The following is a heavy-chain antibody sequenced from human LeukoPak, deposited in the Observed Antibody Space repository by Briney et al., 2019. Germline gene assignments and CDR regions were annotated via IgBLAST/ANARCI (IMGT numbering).Heavy chain of an antibody. Sequence: SETLSLTCIASGGSISPYYWNWIRQPPGKGLEWIGYIYYSGSTNYNPSLKSRVTISVDTSKNQFSLKLNSVTAADTAVYYCATQRGSYLWGTDFDYWGQGTLATVSS. D-gene: IGHD3-16*01. CDR1: GGSISPYY. J-gene: IGHJ4*02. CDR3: ATQRGSYLWGTDFDY. V-gene: IGHV4-59*01. CDR2: IYYSGST.